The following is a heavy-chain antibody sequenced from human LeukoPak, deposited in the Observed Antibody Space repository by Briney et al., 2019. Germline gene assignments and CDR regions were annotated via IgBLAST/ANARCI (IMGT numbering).Heavy chain of an antibody. Sequence: GASVKVSCKASGYTFTSYAMNWVRQAPGQGLEWMGWINTNTGNPTYARGFTGRFVFSLDTSVSTAYLQISSLKAEDTAVYYCAREYCSSTSCLEFDPWGQGTLVTVSS. CDR1: GYTFTSYA. D-gene: IGHD2-2*01. CDR2: INTNTGNP. V-gene: IGHV7-4-1*02. J-gene: IGHJ5*02. CDR3: AREYCSSTSCLEFDP.